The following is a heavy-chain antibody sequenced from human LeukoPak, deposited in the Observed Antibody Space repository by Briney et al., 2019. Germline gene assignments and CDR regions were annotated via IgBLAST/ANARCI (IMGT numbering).Heavy chain of an antibody. Sequence: PGESLRLSCAASGFTFSSYWMHWVRQAPGKGLVWVSRINSDGSSTIYADAVKGRYTISRDNAKNTLYLQMNSLRAEDTAVYYCVRGYGGNTFDYWGQGTLATVSS. CDR1: GFTFSSYW. D-gene: IGHD4/OR15-4a*01. CDR2: INSDGSST. J-gene: IGHJ4*02. CDR3: VRGYGGNTFDY. V-gene: IGHV3-74*01.